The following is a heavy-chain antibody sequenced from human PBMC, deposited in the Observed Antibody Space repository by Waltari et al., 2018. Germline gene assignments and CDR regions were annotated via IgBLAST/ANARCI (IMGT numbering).Heavy chain of an antibody. J-gene: IGHJ4*01. D-gene: IGHD6-6*01. V-gene: IGHV3-49*04. CDR1: GFTFRDYG. CDR2: IRSTAYVGTT. CDR3: TREYSSSSDHFDY. Sequence: EVRLRESGGGLVQPGRSLRLSCTASGFTFRDYGMSWVRQAPGKGLEWVGFIRSTAYVGTTEYAASVKGRFTILRDDSKTTAYLQMNSLKTEDTALYYCTREYSSSSDHFDYWGQGTLVTVSS.